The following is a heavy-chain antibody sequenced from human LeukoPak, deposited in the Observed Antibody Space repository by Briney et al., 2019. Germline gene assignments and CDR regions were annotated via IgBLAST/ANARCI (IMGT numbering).Heavy chain of an antibody. CDR3: AKEGFLRGYYYYYYMDV. D-gene: IGHD4-17*01. V-gene: IGHV3-30*04. CDR2: ISYDGSNK. CDR1: GFTFSSYA. Sequence: GGSLRLSCAASGFTFSSYAMHWVRQAPGKGLEWAAVISYDGSNKYYADSVKGRFTISRDNSKNTLYLQMNSLRAEDTAVYYCAKEGFLRGYYYYYYMDVWGKGTTVTVSS. J-gene: IGHJ6*03.